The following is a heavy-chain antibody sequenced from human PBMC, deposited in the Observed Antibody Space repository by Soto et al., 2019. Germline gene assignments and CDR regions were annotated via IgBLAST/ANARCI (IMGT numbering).Heavy chain of an antibody. CDR3: AKDRRGAYCSGGICYSPDY. J-gene: IGHJ4*02. V-gene: IGHV3-23*01. Sequence: EVQLWESGGGLVQPGGSLRLSCAVSGFTFSSHVMSWVRQAPGKGLEWVSAISGTGGTYYADSVKGRFTISRDNSKNALYLQMNNLRDEDTAVYYCAKDRRGAYCSGGICYSPDYRGQGTLVIVSS. CDR2: ISGTGGT. CDR1: GFTFSSHV. D-gene: IGHD2-15*01.